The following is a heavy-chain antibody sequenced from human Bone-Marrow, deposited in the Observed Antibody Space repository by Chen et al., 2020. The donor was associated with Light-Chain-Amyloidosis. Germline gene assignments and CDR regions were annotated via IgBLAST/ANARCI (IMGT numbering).Heavy chain of an antibody. V-gene: IGHV5-51*01. J-gene: IGHJ4*02. D-gene: IGHD5-12*01. CDR2: IYPDDSDA. CDR1: GHTFPNYW. Sequence: EVKKPGDALEMSWKGSGHTFPNYWIGWVRQMPGKGLEWMGVIYPDDSDARYSPSFEGQVTISADKSITTAYLQWRSLKASDTAMYYCARRRDGYNFDYWGQGTLVTVSS. CDR3: ARRRDGYNFDY.